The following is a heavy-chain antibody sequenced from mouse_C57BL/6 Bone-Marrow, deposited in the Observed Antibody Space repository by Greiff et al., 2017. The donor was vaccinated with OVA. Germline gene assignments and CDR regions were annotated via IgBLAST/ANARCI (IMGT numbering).Heavy chain of an antibody. CDR1: GYTFTEYT. V-gene: IGHV1-62-2*01. CDR2: FYPGSGSI. D-gene: IGHD1-1*01. J-gene: IGHJ1*03. CDR3: ARHGPYYYGSSYGYFDV. Sequence: VQLQQSGAELVKPGASVKLSCKASGYTFTEYTIHWVKQRSGQGLEWIGWFYPGSGSIKYNEKFKDKATLTADKSSSTVYMELSRLTSEDSAVYVCARHGPYYYGSSYGYFDVWGTGTTVTVSS.